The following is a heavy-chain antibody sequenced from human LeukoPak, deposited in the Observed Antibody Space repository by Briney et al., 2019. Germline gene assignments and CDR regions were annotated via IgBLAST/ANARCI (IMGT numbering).Heavy chain of an antibody. D-gene: IGHD3-3*01. Sequence: SETLSLTCTVSGGSISSYYWSWIRQPAGKGLEWIGRIYTSGSTNYNPSLKSRVTMSVDTSKNQFSLKLSSVTAADTAVYYCARGHYDFWSGYYIPYGMDVWGQGTTVTVSS. V-gene: IGHV4-4*07. CDR3: ARGHYDFWSGYYIPYGMDV. CDR2: IYTSGST. CDR1: GGSISSYY. J-gene: IGHJ6*02.